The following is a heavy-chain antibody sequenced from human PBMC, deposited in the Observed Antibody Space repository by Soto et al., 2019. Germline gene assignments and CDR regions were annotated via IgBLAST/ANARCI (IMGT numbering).Heavy chain of an antibody. CDR2: IYYSGST. J-gene: IGHJ6*02. Sequence: SETLSLTCTVYGGSFSGHYWSWIRQAPGKGLEWIGYIYYSGSTNYNPSLKSRVTISVDTSKNQFSLKLSSVTAADTAVYYCARHVPYCSDTSHCAYGMDVWGQGTTVTLSS. V-gene: IGHV4-59*08. D-gene: IGHD2-2*01. CDR1: GGSFSGHY. CDR3: ARHVPYCSDTSHCAYGMDV.